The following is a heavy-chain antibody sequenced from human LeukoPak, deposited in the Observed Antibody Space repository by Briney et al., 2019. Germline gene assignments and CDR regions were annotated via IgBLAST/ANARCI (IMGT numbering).Heavy chain of an antibody. CDR1: GGTFSSYA. CDR3: ARDGSPELRFGY. CDR2: IIPIFGTA. V-gene: IGHV1-69*13. D-gene: IGHD1-7*01. J-gene: IGHJ4*02. Sequence: ASVKVSCKASGGTFSSYAISWVRQAPGQGLEWMGGIIPIFGTANYAQKFQGRVTITADESTSTAYMELSSLRSEDTAVYYCARDGSPELRFGYWGQGTLSPSPQ.